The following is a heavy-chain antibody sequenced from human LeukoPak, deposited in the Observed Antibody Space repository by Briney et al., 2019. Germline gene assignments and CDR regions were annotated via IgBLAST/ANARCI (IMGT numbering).Heavy chain of an antibody. V-gene: IGHV4-39*07. Sequence: SETLSLTCTVSGGSISSSSYYWGWIRQPPGKGLEWIGRIYTSGSTNYNPSLKSRVTISVDTSKNQFSLKLSSVTAADTAVYYCARSHPRIAAAGTGIDPWGQGTLVTVSS. CDR3: ARSHPRIAAAGTGIDP. CDR2: IYTSGST. CDR1: GGSISSSSYY. J-gene: IGHJ5*02. D-gene: IGHD6-13*01.